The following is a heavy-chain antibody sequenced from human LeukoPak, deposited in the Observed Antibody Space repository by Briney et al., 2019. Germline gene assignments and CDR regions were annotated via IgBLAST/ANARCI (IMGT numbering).Heavy chain of an antibody. D-gene: IGHD3-22*01. CDR1: GFTFRSYS. J-gene: IGHJ3*02. Sequence: GGSLRLSCAASGFTFRSYSMNWVRQAPGKGLEWVSSISSSSSYIYYADSVKGRFTISRDNAKNSLYLQMNSLRAEDTAVYYCARDRGWYYYDSSGYYRPQYDAFDIWGQGTMVTVSS. CDR2: ISSSSSYI. V-gene: IGHV3-21*01. CDR3: ARDRGWYYYDSSGYYRPQYDAFDI.